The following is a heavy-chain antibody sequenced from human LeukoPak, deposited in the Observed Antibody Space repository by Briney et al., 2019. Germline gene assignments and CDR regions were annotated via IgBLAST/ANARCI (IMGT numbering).Heavy chain of an antibody. V-gene: IGHV1-46*01. CDR1: GYTFTSYY. Sequence: ASVTVSCKASGYTFTSYYMHWVRQAPGQGLEWMGIINPSGGSTSYAQKFQGRVTTTRDTSTSTVYMELSSLRSEDTAVYYCARVKGWYGSGSYLDYWGQGTLVTVSS. CDR2: INPSGGST. CDR3: ARVKGWYGSGSYLDY. D-gene: IGHD3-10*01. J-gene: IGHJ4*02.